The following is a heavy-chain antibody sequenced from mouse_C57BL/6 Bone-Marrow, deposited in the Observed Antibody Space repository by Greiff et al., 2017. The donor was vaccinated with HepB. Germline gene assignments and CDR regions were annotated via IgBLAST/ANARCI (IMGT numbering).Heavy chain of an antibody. D-gene: IGHD2-3*01. CDR3: AREGDGYYAGVFAY. CDR1: GFTFSSYA. V-gene: IGHV5-4*01. Sequence: DVHLVESGGGLVKPGGSLKLSCAASGFTFSSYAMSWVRQTPEKRLEWVATISDGGSYTYYPDNVKGRFTISRDNAKNNLYLQMSHLKSEDTAMYYCAREGDGYYAGVFAYWGQGTLVTVSA. J-gene: IGHJ3*01. CDR2: ISDGGSYT.